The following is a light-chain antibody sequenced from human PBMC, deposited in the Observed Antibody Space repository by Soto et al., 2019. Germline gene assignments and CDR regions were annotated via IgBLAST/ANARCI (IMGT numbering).Light chain of an antibody. J-gene: IGLJ3*02. Sequence: QSVLTQPASVSGTPGQSISISCTGGSSDVGAYNYVAWYQQQPGKAPKLLIYEVDNRPSGISHRFSGSKSGNTASLTISGLQTEVEADYYCSSYTVINTTVFGGGTKVTVL. CDR2: EVD. V-gene: IGLV2-14*01. CDR1: SSDVGAYNY. CDR3: SSYTVINTTV.